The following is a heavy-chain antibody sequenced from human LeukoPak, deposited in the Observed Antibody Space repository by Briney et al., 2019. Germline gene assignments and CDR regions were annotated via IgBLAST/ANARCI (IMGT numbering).Heavy chain of an antibody. Sequence: ASVKVSCKASGYTFTSYGISWVRQAPGQGLEWMGWISAYNGNTNYAQKLQGRVTMTTDTSTSTAYMELRSLRSDDTAVYYCARVAVAGTWNYYYHYYMDVWGKGTTVTVSS. D-gene: IGHD6-19*01. CDR3: ARVAVAGTWNYYYHYYMDV. CDR2: ISAYNGNT. CDR1: GYTFTSYG. J-gene: IGHJ6*03. V-gene: IGHV1-18*01.